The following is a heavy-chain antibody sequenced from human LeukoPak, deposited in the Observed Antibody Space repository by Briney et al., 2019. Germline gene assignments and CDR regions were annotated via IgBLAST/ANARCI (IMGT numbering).Heavy chain of an antibody. CDR3: ARDKQWLVIFDY. J-gene: IGHJ4*02. CDR1: GGTFSSYA. CDR2: IIPIFGTA. Sequence: SVTVSCKASGGTFSSYAISWVRQAPGQGLEWMGGIIPIFGTANYAQKFQGRVTITADESTSTAYMELSSLRSEDTAVYYCARDKQWLVIFDYWGQGTLVTVSS. D-gene: IGHD6-19*01. V-gene: IGHV1-69*13.